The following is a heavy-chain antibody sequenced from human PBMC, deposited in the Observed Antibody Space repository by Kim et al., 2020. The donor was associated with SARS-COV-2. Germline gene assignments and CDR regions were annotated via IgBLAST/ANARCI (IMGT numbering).Heavy chain of an antibody. D-gene: IGHD6-19*01. CDR1: GFTFSNYG. V-gene: IGHV3-21*01. Sequence: GGSLRLSCAASGFTFSNYGLVWVRQAPGKGLEWVSSISGSTDYIYYADSVSGRFTISRDNDKNSLYLQMDNLRSDDTAVYYCAVEGSGWYFSAWGQGAL. CDR2: ISGSTDYI. CDR3: AVEGSGWYFSA. J-gene: IGHJ5*02.